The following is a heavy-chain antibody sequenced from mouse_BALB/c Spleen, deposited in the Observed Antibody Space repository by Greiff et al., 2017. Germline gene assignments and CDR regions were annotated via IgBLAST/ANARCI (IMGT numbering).Heavy chain of an antibody. Sequence: QVQLKESGPGLVAPSQSLSITCTVSGFSLTSYGVHWVRQPPGKGLEWLGVIWAGGSTNYNSALMSRLSISKDNSKSQVFLKMNSLQTDDTAMYYCARDRGYVAYWGQGTLVTVSA. D-gene: IGHD1-2*01. CDR2: IWAGGST. CDR3: ARDRGYVAY. CDR1: GFSLTSYG. J-gene: IGHJ3*01. V-gene: IGHV2-9*02.